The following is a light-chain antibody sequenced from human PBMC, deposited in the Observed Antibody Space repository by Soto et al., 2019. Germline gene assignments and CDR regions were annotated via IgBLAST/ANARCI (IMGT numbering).Light chain of an antibody. CDR3: QQDDASPLT. J-gene: IGKJ3*01. V-gene: IGKV3-20*01. Sequence: EIVLTQSPGTLSLSPGERATLSCRASQTLSTNSLAWSQQRLGQTPRLLIYAASTRDTDIPDRFNGSGSGTDFPLPISRLEPEDFALYSCQQDDASPLTFGPGTKVDVK. CDR2: AAS. CDR1: QTLSTNS.